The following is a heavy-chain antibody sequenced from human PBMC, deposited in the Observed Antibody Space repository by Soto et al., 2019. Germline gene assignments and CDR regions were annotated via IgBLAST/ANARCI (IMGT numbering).Heavy chain of an antibody. V-gene: IGHV3-23*01. D-gene: IGHD2-21*02. CDR3: AKNVGGVTSDFDY. CDR2: ITGSGGST. J-gene: IGHJ4*02. CDR1: GFSFSSFA. Sequence: EVQLLESGGGLVQPGGSLRLSCAASGFSFSSFAMTWVRQAPGKGLEWVSAITGSGGSTYYADSVKGRFTISRDNSKSTLYVQMNSLGADETAVYYCAKNVGGVTSDFDYWGQGTLVTVSS.